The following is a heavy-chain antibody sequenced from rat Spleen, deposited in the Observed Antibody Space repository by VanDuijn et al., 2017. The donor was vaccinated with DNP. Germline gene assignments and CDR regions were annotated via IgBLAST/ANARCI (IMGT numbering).Heavy chain of an antibody. CDR1: GFTFSDYN. V-gene: IGHV5S10*01. D-gene: IGHD1-1*01. CDR3: ATPTVVRHYYAMDA. J-gene: IGHJ4*01. CDR2: IIYDGSRT. Sequence: EVQLVESGGGLVQPGRSLKLSCAASGFTFSDYNMAWVRQAPKKGLEWVATIIYDGSRTYYRDSVKGRFTISRDNAKSTLYLQMDSLRSEDTATYYCATPTVVRHYYAMDAWGQGTSVTVSS.